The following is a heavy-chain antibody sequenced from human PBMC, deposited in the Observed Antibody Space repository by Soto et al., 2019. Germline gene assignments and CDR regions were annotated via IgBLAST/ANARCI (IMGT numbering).Heavy chain of an antibody. CDR2: IYYSGST. V-gene: IGHV4-31*03. Sequence: SETLSLTCTVSCGSISSGGYYWSWIRQHPGKGLEWIGYIYYSGSTYYNPSLKSRVTISVDTSKNQFSLKLSSVTAADTAVYYCARDFGLGYGSGAYYYGMDVWGQGTTVTVSS. CDR3: ARDFGLGYGSGAYYYGMDV. J-gene: IGHJ6*02. D-gene: IGHD3-10*01. CDR1: CGSISSGGYY.